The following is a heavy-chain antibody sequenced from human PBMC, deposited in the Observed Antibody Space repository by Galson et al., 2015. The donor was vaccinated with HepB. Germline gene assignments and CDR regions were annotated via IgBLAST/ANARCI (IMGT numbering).Heavy chain of an antibody. CDR1: GGTFNNYA. V-gene: IGHV1-69*10. D-gene: IGHD3-10*01. J-gene: IGHJ4*02. CDR3: ARVHGSGSFDY. Sequence: SLRVSCKASGGTFNNYAILWVRQAPGQGLEWMGGIIPNLGIANYAQKFQDRVTTTADKSTNTVYRELRSLRSEETAVYFCARVHGSGSFDYWGQGTPVTVSS. CDR2: IIPNLGIA.